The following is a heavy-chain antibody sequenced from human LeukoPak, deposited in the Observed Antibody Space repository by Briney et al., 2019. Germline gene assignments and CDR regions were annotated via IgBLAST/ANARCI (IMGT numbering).Heavy chain of an antibody. V-gene: IGHV4-59*13. CDR1: GGVIETYY. J-gene: IGHJ6*02. Sequence: PSETMFLTCTASGGVIETYYCCWIRQPPGKGREWIGYIYYSGSTNYNPSLKSRVTISVYTSKNQFSLKLNSVTAADTAVYYCAREGRTYGMDVWGQGTTVTVSS. CDR3: AREGRTYGMDV. CDR2: IYYSGST.